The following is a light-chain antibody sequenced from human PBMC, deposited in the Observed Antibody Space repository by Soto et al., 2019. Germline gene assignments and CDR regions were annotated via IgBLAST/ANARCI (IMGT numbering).Light chain of an antibody. Sequence: DIQMTQSPSSLSASVGDRVTITCRASQGIGNYLVWYQQKPGKVPKVLIYAASTLQSGVPSRFSGSGSGTDVTLTISSLQPEDVATYCCQKYNSAPFTFGQGNKRVIK. V-gene: IGKV1-27*01. CDR1: QGIGNY. CDR3: QKYNSAPFT. CDR2: AAS. J-gene: IGKJ2*01.